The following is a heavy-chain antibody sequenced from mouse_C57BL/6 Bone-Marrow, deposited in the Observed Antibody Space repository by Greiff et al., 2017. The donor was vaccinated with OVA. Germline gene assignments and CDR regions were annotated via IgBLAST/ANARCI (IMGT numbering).Heavy chain of an antibody. CDR1: GYTFTSYG. D-gene: IGHD1-1*01. J-gene: IGHJ3*01. CDR3: ARSVLGNAY. V-gene: IGHV1-81*01. Sequence: QVQLKQSGAELARPGASVKLSCKASGYTFTSYGISWVKQRTGQGLEWIGEIYPRSGNTYYNEKFKGKATLTADKSSSTAYMELRSLTSEDSAVYFCARSVLGNAYWGQGTLVTVSA. CDR2: IYPRSGNT.